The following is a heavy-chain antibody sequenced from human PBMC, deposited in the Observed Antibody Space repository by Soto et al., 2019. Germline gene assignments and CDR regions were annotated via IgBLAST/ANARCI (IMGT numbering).Heavy chain of an antibody. J-gene: IGHJ6*02. D-gene: IGHD2-8*01. CDR3: AREIQNDIRPGGMDV. V-gene: IGHV1-18*04. CDR1: GYTFTSYG. CDR2: ISAYNGNT. Sequence: ASVKVSCKASGYTFTSYGISWVRQAPGQGLEWMGWISAYNGNTNYAQKLQGRVTMTTDTSTSTAYMEPRSLRSDDTAVYYCAREIQNDIRPGGMDVWGQRTTVTVSS.